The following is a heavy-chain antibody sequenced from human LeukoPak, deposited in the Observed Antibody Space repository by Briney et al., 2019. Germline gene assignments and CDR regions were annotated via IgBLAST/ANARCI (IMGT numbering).Heavy chain of an antibody. Sequence: GASMKVSCKASGYTFTSYGISWVRQAPGQGLEWMGWISAYNGNTNCAQKLQGRVTMTTDTSTSTAYMELRSLRSDDTAVYYCARDRHVLRFLEWLDAGDYWGQGTLVTVSS. J-gene: IGHJ4*02. CDR2: ISAYNGNT. CDR3: ARDRHVLRFLEWLDAGDY. D-gene: IGHD3-3*01. V-gene: IGHV1-18*01. CDR1: GYTFTSYG.